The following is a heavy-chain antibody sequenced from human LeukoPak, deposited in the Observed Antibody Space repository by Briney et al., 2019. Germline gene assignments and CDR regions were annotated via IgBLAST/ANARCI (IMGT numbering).Heavy chain of an antibody. J-gene: IGHJ4*01. CDR1: RGYMRNSDYY. CDR2: VFYSGRD. V-gene: IGHV4-39*01. Sequence: PSETLSLTCSVSRGYMRNSDYYWAWICQTPGKGLEWIGNVFYSGRDHYNPSLKTRVTISADTSKNQFSLKLTSVTAADTAVYFCARHVDGYSCALPRFYFDSWGQGILVTVSS. D-gene: IGHD5-18*01. CDR3: ARHVDGYSCALPRFYFDS.